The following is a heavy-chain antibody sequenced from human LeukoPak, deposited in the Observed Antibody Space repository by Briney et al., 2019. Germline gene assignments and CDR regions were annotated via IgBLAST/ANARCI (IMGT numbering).Heavy chain of an antibody. CDR2: ISSSSSYT. J-gene: IGHJ4*02. D-gene: IGHD3-3*01. CDR1: GFTFSSYG. CDR3: ARSPRSLEYDY. V-gene: IGHV3-21*05. Sequence: GGSLRLSCAASGFTFSSYGMHWVRQAPGKGLEWVSYISSSSSYTNYADSVKGRFTISRDNAKNSLYLQMNSLRAEDTAVYYCARSPRSLEYDYWGQGTLVTVSS.